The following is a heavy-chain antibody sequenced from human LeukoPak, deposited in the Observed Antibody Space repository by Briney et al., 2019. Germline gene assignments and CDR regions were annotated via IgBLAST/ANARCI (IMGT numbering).Heavy chain of an antibody. CDR1: GFTFSSYA. Sequence: GRSLRLSCAASGFTFSSYAMHWVRQAPGKGLEWVAVISYDGSNKYYADSVKGRFTISRVNSKNTLYLQMNSLRAEDTAVYYCARGVRACLDYWGQGTLVTVSS. V-gene: IGHV3-30*04. CDR2: ISYDGSNK. J-gene: IGHJ4*02. CDR3: ARGVRACLDY. D-gene: IGHD4-23*01.